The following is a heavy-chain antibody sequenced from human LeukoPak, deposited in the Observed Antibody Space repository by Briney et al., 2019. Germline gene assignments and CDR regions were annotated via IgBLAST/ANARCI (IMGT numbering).Heavy chain of an antibody. V-gene: IGHV3-74*01. Sequence: HTGGSLRLSCTTSGFNFSNYWMYWVRQAPGNGLMWVSRIMSDGTGITYTDSVEGRFTISRDNAKNTLSLPMNSLRDEDTAVYYCVRGQTIDYWGKGTLVTVSS. J-gene: IGHJ4*02. CDR3: VRGQTIDY. D-gene: IGHD4-17*01. CDR1: GFNFSNYW. CDR2: IMSDGTGI.